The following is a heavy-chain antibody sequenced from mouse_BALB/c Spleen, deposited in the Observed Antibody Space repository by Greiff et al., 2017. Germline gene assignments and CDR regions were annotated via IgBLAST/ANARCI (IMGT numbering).Heavy chain of an antibody. CDR1: GFTFSSYA. CDR3: ARQGNLYAMDY. V-gene: IGHV5-9-3*01. Sequence: EVQGVESGGGLVKPGGSLKLSCAASGFTFSSYAMSWVRQTPEKRLEWVATISSGGSYTYYPDSVKGRFTISRDNAKNTLYLQMSSLRSEDTAMYYCARQGNLYAMDYWGQGTSVTVSS. D-gene: IGHD2-1*01. CDR2: ISSGGSYT. J-gene: IGHJ4*01.